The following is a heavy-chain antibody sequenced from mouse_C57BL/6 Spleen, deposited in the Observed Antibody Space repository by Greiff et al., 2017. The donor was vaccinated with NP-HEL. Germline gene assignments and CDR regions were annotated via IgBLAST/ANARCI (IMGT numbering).Heavy chain of an antibody. J-gene: IGHJ2*01. D-gene: IGHD1-1*01. CDR1: GFTFSSYT. V-gene: IGHV5-9*01. CDR2: ISGGGGNT. CDR3: ARSTTVVANFDY. Sequence: EVNLVESGGGLVKPGGSLKLSCAASGFTFSSYTMSWVRQTPEKRLEWVATISGGGGNTYYPDSVKGRFTISRDNAKNTLYLQMSSLRSEDTALYYCARSTTVVANFDYWGQGTTLTVSS.